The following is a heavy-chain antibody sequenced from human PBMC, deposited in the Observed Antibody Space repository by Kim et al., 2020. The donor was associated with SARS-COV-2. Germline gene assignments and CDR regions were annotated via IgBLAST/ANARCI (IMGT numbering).Heavy chain of an antibody. V-gene: IGHV3-23*01. Sequence: GGSLRLSCAGSGFTFSSFAMNWVRQAPGKGLEWVSGISGSGGSTYYADSVKGRFTISRDNSRTTLDLQMNSLRAEDTAVYYCAKDVVARHYDIWSGPYY. D-gene: IGHD3-3*01. CDR3: AKDVVARHYDIWSGPYY. J-gene: IGHJ6*01. CDR2: ISGSGGST. CDR1: GFTFSSFA.